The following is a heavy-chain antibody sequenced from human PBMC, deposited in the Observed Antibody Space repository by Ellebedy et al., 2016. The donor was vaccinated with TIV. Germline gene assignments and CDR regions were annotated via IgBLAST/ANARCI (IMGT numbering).Heavy chain of an antibody. CDR3: ATKAAPYYYYGMDV. J-gene: IGHJ6*02. CDR2: INPSGGST. V-gene: IGHV1-46*01. D-gene: IGHD6-25*01. Sequence: ASVKVSXXASGYTFTSYYMHWVRQAPGQGLEWMGIINPSGGSTIYAQKFQGRVTMTEDTSTDTAYMELSSLRSEDTAVYYCATKAAPYYYYGMDVWGQGTTVTVSS. CDR1: GYTFTSYY.